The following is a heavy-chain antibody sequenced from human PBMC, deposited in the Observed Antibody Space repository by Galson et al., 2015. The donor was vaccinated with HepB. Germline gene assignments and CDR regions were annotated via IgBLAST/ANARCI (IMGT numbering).Heavy chain of an antibody. Sequence: SLRLSCAASGFAFSSYWMHWVRQVPGKGPVWVSRSSGDGSSMRHADSVEGRFTISRDNAKNTLHLQMTTLRAEDTAVYYCVREGVVCSGTSCSRAAFDYWGQGTLVTVSS. CDR2: SSGDGSSM. CDR3: VREGVVCSGTSCSRAAFDY. CDR1: GFAFSSYW. V-gene: IGHV3-74*01. D-gene: IGHD2-2*01. J-gene: IGHJ4*02.